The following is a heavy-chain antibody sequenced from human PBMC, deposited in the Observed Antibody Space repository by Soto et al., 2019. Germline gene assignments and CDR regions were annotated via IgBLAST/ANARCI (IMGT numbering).Heavy chain of an antibody. V-gene: IGHV3-23*01. CDR3: AKAPSILVNPGDAFDI. CDR1: GFTFSSYA. J-gene: IGHJ3*02. D-gene: IGHD3-3*02. Sequence: EVQLLESGGGLVQHGGSLRLSCAASGFTFSSYAMSWVRQAPGKGLEWVSAISGSDGSTYYADSVKGRFTISRDNSKNTLYLQMNSLRAEDTAVYYCAKAPSILVNPGDAFDIWGQGTMVTVSS. CDR2: ISGSDGST.